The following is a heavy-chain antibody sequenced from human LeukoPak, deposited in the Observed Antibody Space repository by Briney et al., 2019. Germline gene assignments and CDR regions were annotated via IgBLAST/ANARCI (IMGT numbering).Heavy chain of an antibody. CDR3: ARQGYSYGWYYFDY. D-gene: IGHD5-18*01. Sequence: PSETLSLTCTVSGGSISSYYWSWIRQPPGKGLEWIGYIYTSGGTNYNPSLKSRVTISVDTSKNQFSLKPSSVTAADTAVYYCARQGYSYGWYYFDYWGQGTLVTVSS. J-gene: IGHJ4*02. V-gene: IGHV4-4*09. CDR2: IYTSGGT. CDR1: GGSISSYY.